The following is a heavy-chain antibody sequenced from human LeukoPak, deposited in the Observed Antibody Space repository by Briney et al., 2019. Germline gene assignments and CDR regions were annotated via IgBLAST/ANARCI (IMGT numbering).Heavy chain of an antibody. CDR3: ARDGTGCSSTSCYYNWFDP. Sequence: PSETLSLTCAVYGGSFSGYYWSWIRQPPGKGLEWIGEINHSGSTNYNPSLKSRVTISVDTSKNQFSLKLSSVTAADTAVYCCARDGTGCSSTSCYYNWFDPWGQGTLVTVSS. CDR1: GGSFSGYY. D-gene: IGHD2-2*01. CDR2: INHSGST. J-gene: IGHJ5*02. V-gene: IGHV4-34*01.